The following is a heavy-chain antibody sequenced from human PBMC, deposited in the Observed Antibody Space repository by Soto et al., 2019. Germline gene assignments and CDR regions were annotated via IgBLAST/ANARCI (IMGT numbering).Heavy chain of an antibody. CDR1: EYTFTAST. J-gene: IGHJ4*02. V-gene: IGHV1-3*01. Sequence: GHSVKVSCKASEYTFTASTMHWVRQAPGQRLEWMGWINGGNGNTKYSQKFQGRVTITRDTSASTAYMELSSLRSDDTAVYYCARELQGLYYFDYWGQGTLVTVSS. CDR3: ARELQGLYYFDY. D-gene: IGHD4-4*01. CDR2: INGGNGNT.